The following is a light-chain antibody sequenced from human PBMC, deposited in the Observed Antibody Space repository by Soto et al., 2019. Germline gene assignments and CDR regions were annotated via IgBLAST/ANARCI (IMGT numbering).Light chain of an antibody. CDR2: GAS. Sequence: EIVFTPCPGTLSLSPGGRATLSCRASQSVRSSYLAWYQQKPGQAPRLLIYGASSRATGIPDRFSGSGSGTDFTLTINRLEPEDFAVYYCQQYGGMWTFGQGTKVDIK. CDR3: QQYGGMWT. J-gene: IGKJ1*01. V-gene: IGKV3-20*01. CDR1: QSVRSSY.